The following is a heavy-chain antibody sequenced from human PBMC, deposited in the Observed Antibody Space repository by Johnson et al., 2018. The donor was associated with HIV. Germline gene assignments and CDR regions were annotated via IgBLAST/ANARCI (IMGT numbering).Heavy chain of an antibody. CDR2: ISYDGSNK. Sequence: QVQLVESGGGLVQPGGSLRLSCAASGFTFSSFAMSWVRQAPGKGLEWVAVISYDGSNKYYAVSVKGRFTISRDNSENTLYLQMNSLRAEDTAVYYCARENSSGYHDAFDIWGQGTLVTVSS. CDR1: GFTFSSFA. D-gene: IGHD3-22*01. CDR3: ARENSSGYHDAFDI. V-gene: IGHV3-30-3*01. J-gene: IGHJ3*02.